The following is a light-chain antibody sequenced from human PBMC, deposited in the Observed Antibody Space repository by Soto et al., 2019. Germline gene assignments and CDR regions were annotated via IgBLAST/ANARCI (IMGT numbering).Light chain of an antibody. CDR1: QSISSSY. J-gene: IGKJ1*01. V-gene: IGKV3-20*01. Sequence: EIVLTHSPCTLSLSPWKIATLSCRASQSISSSYLAWYQQRPGQAPRLLIYGASSRATGIPDRFSGSGSGTEFTLTISRLEPEDFAVYYCQQYGSSSWTFGQGTKVDI. CDR3: QQYGSSSWT. CDR2: GAS.